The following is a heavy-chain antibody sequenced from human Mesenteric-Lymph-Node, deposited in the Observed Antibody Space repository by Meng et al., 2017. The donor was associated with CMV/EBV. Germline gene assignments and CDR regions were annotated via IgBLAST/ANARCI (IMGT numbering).Heavy chain of an antibody. Sequence: YNFTSYDINWVRQATGQGLEWMGWMNPNSGNTGYAQKFQGRVTMTRNTSTSTAYMELRSLRSDDTAVYYCARDKSLMVRGVDNWFDPWGQGTLVTVSS. CDR1: YNFTSYD. V-gene: IGHV1-8*01. D-gene: IGHD3-10*01. CDR3: ARDKSLMVRGVDNWFDP. CDR2: MNPNSGNT. J-gene: IGHJ5*02.